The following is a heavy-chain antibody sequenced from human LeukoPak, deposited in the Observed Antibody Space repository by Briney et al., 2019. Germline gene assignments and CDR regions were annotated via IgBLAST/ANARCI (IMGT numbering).Heavy chain of an antibody. J-gene: IGHJ6*04. V-gene: IGHV3-73*01. Sequence: GGSLRLSCAASGFTFSGSAMHWVRQASGKGLEWVGRIRSKANSYATAYAASVKGRFTISRDDSKNTAYLQMHSLKTEDTAVYYCTSLYCSSTSCSPSYGMDVWGKGTTVTVSS. CDR3: TSLYCSSTSCSPSYGMDV. D-gene: IGHD2-2*01. CDR2: IRSKANSYAT. CDR1: GFTFSGSA.